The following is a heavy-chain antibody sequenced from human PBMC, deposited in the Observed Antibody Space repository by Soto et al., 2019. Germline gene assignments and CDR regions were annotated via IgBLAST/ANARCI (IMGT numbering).Heavy chain of an antibody. Sequence: HPGGSLRLSCAASGFTFSTYGMHWVRQAPGNGLLFVSRIKSVGSSTTYATSVKGRVTISRDNAKNTMYLQMNSLRVEKTAVYYCARSDWFDPGGQGTLVTGAS. V-gene: IGHV3-74*01. CDR1: GFTFSTYG. CDR3: ARSDWFDP. J-gene: IGHJ5*01. CDR2: IKSVGSST.